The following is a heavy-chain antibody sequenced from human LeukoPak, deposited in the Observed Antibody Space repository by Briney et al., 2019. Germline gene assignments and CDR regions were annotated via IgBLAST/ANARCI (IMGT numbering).Heavy chain of an antibody. CDR2: INHSGST. Sequence: QSSETLSLTCAVYGGSFSGYYWSWIRQPPGKGLEWIGEINHSGSTNYNPSLKSRVTISVDTSKNQFSLKLSSVTAADTAVYYCARRISFFGVVIIGYYYGMDVWGQGTTVTVSS. CDR1: GGSFSGYY. V-gene: IGHV4-34*01. J-gene: IGHJ6*02. CDR3: ARRISFFGVVIIGYYYGMDV. D-gene: IGHD3-3*01.